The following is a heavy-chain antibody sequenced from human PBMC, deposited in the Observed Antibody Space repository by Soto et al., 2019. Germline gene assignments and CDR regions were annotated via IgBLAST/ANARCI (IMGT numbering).Heavy chain of an antibody. Sequence: PGGSLRLSCAACAFTFSSSWMHWVRQAPGKGLVWVSRINSDGSNTSYADSVKGRFTISRDNAKNTLFLQMNSLRAEDTAVYYCARVTTGPGAFDIWGQGTLVTVSS. V-gene: IGHV3-74*01. CDR3: ARVTTGPGAFDI. CDR1: AFTFSSSW. D-gene: IGHD4-17*01. J-gene: IGHJ3*02. CDR2: INSDGSNT.